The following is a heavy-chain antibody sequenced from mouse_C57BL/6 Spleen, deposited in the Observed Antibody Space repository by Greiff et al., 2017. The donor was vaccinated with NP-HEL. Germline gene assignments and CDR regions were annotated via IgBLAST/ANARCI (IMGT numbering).Heavy chain of an antibody. J-gene: IGHJ1*03. CDR2: ISYDGSN. V-gene: IGHV3-6*01. CDR1: GYSITSGYY. D-gene: IGHD2-2*01. CDR3: ARAYGYDWYFDV. Sequence: EVKLQESGPGLVKPSQSLSLTCSVTGYSITSGYYWNWIRQFPGNKLEWMGYISYDGSNNYNPSLKNRISITRDTSKNQFFLKLNSVTTEDTATYYCARAYGYDWYFDVWGTGTTVTVSS.